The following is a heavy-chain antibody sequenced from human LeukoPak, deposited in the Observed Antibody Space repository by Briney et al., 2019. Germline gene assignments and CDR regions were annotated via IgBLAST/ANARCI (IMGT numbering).Heavy chain of an antibody. CDR1: GYTFTSYA. CDR2: INAGNGNT. Sequence: ASVKVSCKASGYTFTSYAMNWVRQAPGQRLEWMGWINAGNGNTKYSQKFQGRVTITRDTSASTAYMELSSLRSEDTAVYYCARSKAVVVPAAILNYWGQGTLVTVSS. V-gene: IGHV1-3*01. J-gene: IGHJ4*02. D-gene: IGHD2-2*02. CDR3: ARSKAVVVPAAILNY.